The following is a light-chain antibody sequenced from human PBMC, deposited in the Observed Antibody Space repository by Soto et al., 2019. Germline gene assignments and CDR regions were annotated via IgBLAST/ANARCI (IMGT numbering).Light chain of an antibody. CDR2: TAS. Sequence: DIQLTQSPSTLSASVSDTVTITCRASQSINNYLAWYQQKPGNAPQLLIYTASTLESGVPSTFSGSGSGTEFSLTISSLQPDDFATYYCQQYGNSWTFGQGCKVDIK. CDR1: QSINNY. CDR3: QQYGNSWT. J-gene: IGKJ1*01. V-gene: IGKV1-5*03.